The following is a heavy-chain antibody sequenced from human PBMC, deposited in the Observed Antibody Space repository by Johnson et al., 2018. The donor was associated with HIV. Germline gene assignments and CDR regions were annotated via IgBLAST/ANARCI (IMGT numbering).Heavy chain of an antibody. Sequence: QVQLVESGGGLVQPGGSLRLSCAASGFTVSSNYMSWVRQAPGKGLEWVSYISSSGSTIYYADSVQGRFTISRDNSKNTLYLQMNSLRAEDTAVYYCASPSSRYFDWSRGAFDIWGQGTMVTVSS. CDR1: GFTVSSNY. CDR3: ASPSSRYFDWSRGAFDI. V-gene: IGHV3-11*04. J-gene: IGHJ3*02. CDR2: ISSSGSTI. D-gene: IGHD3-9*01.